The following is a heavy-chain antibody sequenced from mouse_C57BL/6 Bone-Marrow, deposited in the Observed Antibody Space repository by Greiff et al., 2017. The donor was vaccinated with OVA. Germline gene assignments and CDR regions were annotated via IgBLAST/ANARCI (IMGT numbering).Heavy chain of an antibody. CDR1: GYTFTSYG. D-gene: IGHD1-1*01. CDR2: IYPRSGNT. Sequence: QVQLQQSGAELARPGASVKLSCKASGYTFTSYGISWVKQRTGQGLEWIGEIYPRSGNTYYNEKFKGKATLTAYKSSSTAYMELRSLTSEDSAVYFCARFRGRTTVVPYYFDYWGQGTTLTVSS. CDR3: ARFRGRTTVVPYYFDY. J-gene: IGHJ2*01. V-gene: IGHV1-81*01.